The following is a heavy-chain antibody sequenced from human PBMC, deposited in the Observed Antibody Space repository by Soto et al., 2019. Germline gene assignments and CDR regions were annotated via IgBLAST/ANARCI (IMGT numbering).Heavy chain of an antibody. CDR3: ARDPASSMDV. CDR1: GYTFSSHG. V-gene: IGHV3-33*01. D-gene: IGHD6-25*01. CDR2: IWYDGSKK. J-gene: IGHJ6*01. Sequence: QVQLVESGGGVVQPGRSLRLSCAASGYTFSSHGMHWVRQAPGKGLEWVAVIWYDGSKKYYAGSVKGRFTISRDDSKNTLYLAMNSLRAEDTAVYYCARDPASSMDVWGQGATVTVSS.